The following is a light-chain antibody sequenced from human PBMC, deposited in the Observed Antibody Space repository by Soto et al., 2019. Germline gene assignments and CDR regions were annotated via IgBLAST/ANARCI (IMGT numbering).Light chain of an antibody. Sequence: EIVRTQSPATLSVSPGERATLSCRASQSVSSNLAWYQQKPGQAPRLLIYGASTRATGIPARFSGSESGTEFTLTISRLQSEDFAVYYCQQYNNWPPWTFGQGTKVEIK. CDR1: QSVSSN. J-gene: IGKJ1*01. CDR3: QQYNNWPPWT. CDR2: GAS. V-gene: IGKV3-15*01.